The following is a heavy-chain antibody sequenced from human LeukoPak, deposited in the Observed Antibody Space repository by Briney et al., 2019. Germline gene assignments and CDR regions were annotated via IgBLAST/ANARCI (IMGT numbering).Heavy chain of an antibody. CDR1: GGSINTSSYY. Sequence: KPSETLSLTCTVSGGSINTSSYYWGWIRQPPGKGLEWIGSVYYSGTTYYNPSLKSRLTISIDTSKDQFSLGLNSMTAADTAVYYCARQHYYGSGSHWGQGTLVTVSS. J-gene: IGHJ4*02. CDR2: VYYSGTT. D-gene: IGHD3-10*01. V-gene: IGHV4-39*01. CDR3: ARQHYYGSGSH.